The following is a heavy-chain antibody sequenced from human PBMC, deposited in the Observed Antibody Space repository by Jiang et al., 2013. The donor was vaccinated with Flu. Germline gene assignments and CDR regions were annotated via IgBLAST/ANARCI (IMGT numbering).Heavy chain of an antibody. CDR1: GGTFSSYA. CDR3: ASTPTVTSWGYYYFYMDV. J-gene: IGHJ6*03. D-gene: IGHD4-11*01. V-gene: IGHV1-69*01. CDR2: IIPIFGTA. Sequence: PGSSVKVSCKASGGTFSSYAISWVRQAPGQGLEWMGGIIPIFGTANYAQKFQGRVTITADESTSTAYLELSSLRSEDTAVYYCASTPTVTSWGYYYFYMDVWGKGTTVTVSS.